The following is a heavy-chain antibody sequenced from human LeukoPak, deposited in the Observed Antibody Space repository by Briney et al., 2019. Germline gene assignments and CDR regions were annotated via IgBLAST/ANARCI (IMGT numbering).Heavy chain of an antibody. CDR3: ARSLYCSRNDCPRNNWFDP. CDR1: GGSISSGDYY. Sequence: SQTLSLTCTVSGGSISSGDYYWSWIRQPPGTGLEWIGYIYYSGSTYYNPSLKSRVTISVDTSKNHFSLSLRSVTAADTAVYYCARSLYCSRNDCPRNNWFDPWGQGTLVTVSS. V-gene: IGHV4-30-4*01. D-gene: IGHD2-2*01. CDR2: IYYSGST. J-gene: IGHJ5*02.